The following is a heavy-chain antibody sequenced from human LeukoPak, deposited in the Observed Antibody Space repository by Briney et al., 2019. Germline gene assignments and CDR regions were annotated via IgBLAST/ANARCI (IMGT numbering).Heavy chain of an antibody. CDR3: AKGGGYAGYGY. Sequence: GSLRLSCVASGFTYANYAMNWVRQAPGKRLEWVASITGTGGRGGIYYADSVKGRFTISRDNSKNTLYLQMNSLRAEDTAVYYCAKGGGYAGYGYWGQGTLVTVSS. CDR1: GFTYANYA. D-gene: IGHD5-12*01. V-gene: IGHV3-23*01. CDR2: ITGTGGRGGI. J-gene: IGHJ4*02.